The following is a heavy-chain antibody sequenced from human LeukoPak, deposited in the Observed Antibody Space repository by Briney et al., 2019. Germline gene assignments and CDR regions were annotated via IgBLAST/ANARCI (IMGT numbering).Heavy chain of an antibody. V-gene: IGHV3-15*07. D-gene: IGHD3-10*01. CDR2: ILSNAAGATT. J-gene: IGHJ5*02. CDR3: GDFYNSGSYYP. Sequence: GGSPRLSCAASGLRFSDVWMNWVRQAPGKGLEWVGRILSNAAGATTDYTASVKGRFTISRDDSKNILYLEMNSLRTEDTAVYYCGDFYNSGSYYPWGQGTLVTVSS. CDR1: GLRFSDVW.